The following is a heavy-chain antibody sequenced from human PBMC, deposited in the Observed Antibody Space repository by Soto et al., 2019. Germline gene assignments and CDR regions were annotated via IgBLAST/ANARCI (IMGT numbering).Heavy chain of an antibody. CDR3: ARQYSGYEPDYYYYYMDV. V-gene: IGHV5-51*01. D-gene: IGHD5-12*01. J-gene: IGHJ6*03. Sequence: GESLKISCKGSGYSFTSYWIGWVRQMPGKGLEWMGIIYPGDSDTRYSPSFQGQVTISADKSISTAYLQWSSLEASDTAMYYCARQYSGYEPDYYYYYMDVWGKGTTVTVSS. CDR1: GYSFTSYW. CDR2: IYPGDSDT.